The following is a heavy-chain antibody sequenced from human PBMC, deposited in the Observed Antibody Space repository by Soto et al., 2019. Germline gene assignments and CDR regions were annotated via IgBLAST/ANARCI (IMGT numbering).Heavy chain of an antibody. CDR2: INGGADRT. J-gene: IGHJ5*02. D-gene: IGHD3-3*01. Sequence: PGGSLRLSCAASGFTFSGYAMSWVRQAPGKGLEWVSTINGGADRTYYAESVKGRFTIPRDNFKNALDLQMDSLRAEDTAIYYCASLKEIYGVLKNGIRFDTWGQGTLVTVSS. CDR3: ASLKEIYGVLKNGIRFDT. CDR1: GFTFSGYA. V-gene: IGHV3-23*01.